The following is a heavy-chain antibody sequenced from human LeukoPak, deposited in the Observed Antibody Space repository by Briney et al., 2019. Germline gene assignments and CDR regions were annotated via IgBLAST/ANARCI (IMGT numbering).Heavy chain of an antibody. CDR3: AKVLSPQYYYYMDV. D-gene: IGHD3-16*01. Sequence: PGGSLRLSCAASGFTFDDYAMHWVRKAPGKGLEWVSGISWNSGSIGYADSVKGRFTISRDNAKNSLYLQMNSLRAEDTALYYCAKVLSPQYYYYMDVWGKGTTVTISS. CDR1: GFTFDDYA. J-gene: IGHJ6*03. V-gene: IGHV3-9*01. CDR2: ISWNSGSI.